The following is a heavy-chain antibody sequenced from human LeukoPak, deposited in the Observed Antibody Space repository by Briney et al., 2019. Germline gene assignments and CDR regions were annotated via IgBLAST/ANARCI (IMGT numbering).Heavy chain of an antibody. CDR2: IYPGDSDT. CDR3: ARLLWQQLVRWFDP. V-gene: IGHV5-51*01. J-gene: IGHJ5*02. CDR1: GYSFTSYW. D-gene: IGHD6-13*01. Sequence: PGESLQISCKGSGYSFTSYWIGWVRQVPGKGLEWMGIIYPGDSDTRYSPSFQGQVTISADKSISTAYLQWSSLKASDTAMYYCARLLWQQLVRWFDPWGQGTLVTVSS.